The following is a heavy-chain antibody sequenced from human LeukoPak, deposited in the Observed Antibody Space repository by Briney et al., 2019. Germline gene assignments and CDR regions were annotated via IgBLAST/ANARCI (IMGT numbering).Heavy chain of an antibody. CDR3: ARDYKYAFDN. CDR1: GFTFSSYG. D-gene: IGHD5-24*01. J-gene: IGHJ4*02. CDR2: IWYDGSNK. Sequence: GRSLRLSCAASGFTFSSYGMHWVRQAPGKGLEWVAVIWYDGSNKYYADSVKGRFTISGDKAKNSLYLQMNSLRVEDTAVYYCARDYKYAFDNWGQGTLVTVSS. V-gene: IGHV3-33*01.